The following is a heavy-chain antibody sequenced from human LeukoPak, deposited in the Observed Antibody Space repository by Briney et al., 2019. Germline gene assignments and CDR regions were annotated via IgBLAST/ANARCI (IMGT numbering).Heavy chain of an antibody. V-gene: IGHV3-7*02. Sequence: GGSLRLSCAAYGFIFSSYWMTWVRQAPGKGLEWVANINQDGSEKYYVDSVKGRFTISRDNAKNSLYLQMNSLRVEDTAVYCCASTRSKGLDYWGQGTLVTVSS. J-gene: IGHJ4*02. CDR2: INQDGSEK. CDR3: ASTRSKGLDY. D-gene: IGHD2-15*01. CDR1: GFIFSSYW.